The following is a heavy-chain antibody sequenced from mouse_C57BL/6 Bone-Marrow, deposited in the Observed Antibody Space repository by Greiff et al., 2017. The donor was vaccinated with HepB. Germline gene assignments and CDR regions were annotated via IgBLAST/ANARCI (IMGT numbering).Heavy chain of an antibody. D-gene: IGHD2-3*01. CDR1: GYTFTSYW. CDR3: ARDGNCFDY. V-gene: IGHV1-59*01. CDR2: IDPSDSYT. J-gene: IGHJ2*01. Sequence: VQLQQSGAELVRPGTSVKLSCKASGYTFTSYWMHWVKQRPGQGLEWIGVIDPSDSYTNYNQKFKGKATLTVDTSSSTAYMQLSSLTSEDSAVYYCARDGNCFDYWGQGTTLTVSS.